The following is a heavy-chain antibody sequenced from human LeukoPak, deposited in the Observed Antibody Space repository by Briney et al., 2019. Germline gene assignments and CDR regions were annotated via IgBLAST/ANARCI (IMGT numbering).Heavy chain of an antibody. V-gene: IGHV3-20*04. CDR1: GFTFEDYG. Sequence: PGRSLRLSCAASGFTFEDYGMRWVRQAPGKGLEWVAGINWNGGSTGYADSVKGRFTISRDNSKNSLYLQMNNLRAEDAALYYCGREYGGRYDFCSGYYRGVIVTWGQGTLVTVSS. J-gene: IGHJ5*02. D-gene: IGHD3-3*01. CDR2: INWNGGST. CDR3: GREYGGRYDFCSGYYRGVIVT.